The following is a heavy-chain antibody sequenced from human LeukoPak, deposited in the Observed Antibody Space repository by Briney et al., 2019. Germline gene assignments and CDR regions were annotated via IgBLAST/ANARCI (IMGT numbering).Heavy chain of an antibody. D-gene: IGHD2-8*01. V-gene: IGHV7-4-1*02. CDR3: ARETYLFWYMQRLVSVIHDAFDI. CDR1: GYTFTSYA. Sequence: ASVKVSCKASGYTFTSYAMNWVRQAPGQGLEWMGWINTNTGNPTYAQGFTGRFVFSLDTSVSTAYLQISSLKAEDTAVYYCARETYLFWYMQRLVSVIHDAFDIWGQGTMVTVSS. CDR2: INTNTGNP. J-gene: IGHJ3*02.